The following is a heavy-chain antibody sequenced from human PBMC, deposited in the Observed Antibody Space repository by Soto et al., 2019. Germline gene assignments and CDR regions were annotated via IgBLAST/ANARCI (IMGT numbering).Heavy chain of an antibody. CDR2: VSGGSGRT. V-gene: IGHV3-23*01. D-gene: IGHD1-1*01. Sequence: EVQLLESGGGLVQPGGSLRLSCAVSGFSFSTYGVTWVRQAPGKGLEWVGGVSGGSGRTHYADSVKGRFTITGDDYKNTVYLQMNSLRVEDTAVYYCAKWNGYGDYWGQGTLVTVSS. CDR3: AKWNGYGDY. CDR1: GFSFSTYG. J-gene: IGHJ4*02.